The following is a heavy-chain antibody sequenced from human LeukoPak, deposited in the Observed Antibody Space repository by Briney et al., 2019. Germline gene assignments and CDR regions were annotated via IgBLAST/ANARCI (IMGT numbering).Heavy chain of an antibody. CDR3: ARDVYSAADY. CDR2: ITSDGSGT. V-gene: IGHV3-74*03. J-gene: IGHJ4*02. Sequence: GGSLRLSCAVSGFSFSAYWMHWVRQAPGKGLVWVSRITSDGSGTTYADSVKGRFTISRDNAKNTLYLQINSLRAEDTAVYYCARDVYSAADYWGQGTLVTVSS. D-gene: IGHD2-2*01. CDR1: GFSFSAYW.